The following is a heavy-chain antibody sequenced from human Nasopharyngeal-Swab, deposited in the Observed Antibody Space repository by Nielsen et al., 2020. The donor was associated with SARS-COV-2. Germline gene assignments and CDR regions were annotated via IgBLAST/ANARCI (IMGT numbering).Heavy chain of an antibody. D-gene: IGHD6-19*01. Sequence: SLKISCAASGFAFDDYAMHWVRQAPGKGLEWVSGISWNSGSIGYADSVKGRFTISRDNAKNSLYLQMNSLRAEDTALYYCAKAAGSGWYFFDYWGQGTLATVSS. V-gene: IGHV3-9*01. CDR3: AKAAGSGWYFFDY. CDR2: ISWNSGSI. CDR1: GFAFDDYA. J-gene: IGHJ4*02.